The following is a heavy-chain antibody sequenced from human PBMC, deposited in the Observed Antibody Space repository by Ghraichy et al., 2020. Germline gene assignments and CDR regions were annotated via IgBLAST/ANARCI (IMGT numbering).Heavy chain of an antibody. CDR1: GFTFSNYA. J-gene: IGHJ6*02. CDR3: AKLSGYDCRLDAMDV. Sequence: GGSLRLSCTSSGFTFSNYAMSWVRQAPGKGLEWVSGITGSGGNTYYADSVKGRFTISRDNSKNTLSLQMNCLRAEDTAIYYCAKLSGYDCRLDAMDVWGQGTTVTVFS. V-gene: IGHV3-23*01. D-gene: IGHD5-12*01. CDR2: ITGSGGNT.